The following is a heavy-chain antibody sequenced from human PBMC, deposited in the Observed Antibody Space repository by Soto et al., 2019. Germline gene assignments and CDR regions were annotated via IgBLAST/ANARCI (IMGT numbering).Heavy chain of an antibody. D-gene: IGHD3-10*01. CDR3: ARDEVAAPGSVFDI. Sequence: ASVKVSCKASGYSITSYYMHWVRQAPGQGLEWMGLINPSAGSRSLAQKFQGRVTMTSDTSTSTVYMEFSSLRSEDTAVYYCARDEVAAPGSVFDIWG. J-gene: IGHJ3*02. CDR2: INPSAGSR. CDR1: GYSITSYY. V-gene: IGHV1-46*01.